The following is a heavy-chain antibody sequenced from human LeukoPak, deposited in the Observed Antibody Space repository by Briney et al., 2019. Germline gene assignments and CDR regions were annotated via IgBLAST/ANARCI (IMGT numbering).Heavy chain of an antibody. CDR1: GYTFTSYD. CDR3: ARFTIGRDGGNPSGYFDY. CDR2: MNPNSGNT. J-gene: IGHJ4*02. V-gene: IGHV1-8*03. Sequence: ASVKVSCKASGYTFTSYDINWVRQATGQGLEWMGWMNPNSGNTGYAQKFQGRVTITRNTSISTAYMELSSLRSEDTAVYYCARFTIGRDGGNPSGYFDYWGQGTLVTVSS. D-gene: IGHD4-23*01.